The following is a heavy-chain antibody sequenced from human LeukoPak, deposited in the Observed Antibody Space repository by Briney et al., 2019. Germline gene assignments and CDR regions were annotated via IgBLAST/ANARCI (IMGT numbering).Heavy chain of an antibody. CDR1: GGSLSSYY. V-gene: IGHV4-59*01. Sequence: PSETLSLTCTVSGGSLSSYYWSWIRQPPGKGLEWIGYIYYSGSTNYNPSLKSRVTISVDTSKNQFSLKLSSVTAADTAVYYCARVRGDAFDIWGQGTMVTVSS. CDR2: IYYSGST. J-gene: IGHJ3*02. CDR3: ARVRGDAFDI.